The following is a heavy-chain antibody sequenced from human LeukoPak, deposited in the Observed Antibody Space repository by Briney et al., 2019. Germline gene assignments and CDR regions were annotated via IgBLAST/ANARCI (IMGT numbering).Heavy chain of an antibody. CDR1: GGSFSGYY. CDR3: ARGKKGYSYGLKGAFDI. CDR2: INHSGST. J-gene: IGHJ3*02. V-gene: IGHV4-34*01. Sequence: PSETLSLTCAVYGGSFSGYYWSWIRQPPGKGLEWIGEINHSGSTNYNPSLKSRVTISVDTSKNQFSLKLSSVTAADTAVYYCARGKKGYSYGLKGAFDIWGQGTMVTVSS. D-gene: IGHD5-18*01.